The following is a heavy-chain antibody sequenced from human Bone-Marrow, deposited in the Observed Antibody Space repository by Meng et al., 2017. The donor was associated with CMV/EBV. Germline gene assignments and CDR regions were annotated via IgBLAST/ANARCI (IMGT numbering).Heavy chain of an antibody. CDR2: IKQDGSEK. Sequence: GESLKISCAASGFTFSSYWMSWVRQAPGKGLEWVANIKQDGSEKYYVDSVKGRFTISRDNAKNSLYLQMNSLRAEDTAVYYCAREARGYSGYDPEYYFDYWGQGTLVTVSS. D-gene: IGHD5-12*01. V-gene: IGHV3-7*01. CDR3: AREARGYSGYDPEYYFDY. CDR1: GFTFSSYW. J-gene: IGHJ4*02.